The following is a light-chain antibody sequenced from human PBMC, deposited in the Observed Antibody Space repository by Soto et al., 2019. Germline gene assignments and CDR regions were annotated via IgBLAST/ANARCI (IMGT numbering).Light chain of an antibody. CDR3: CSDADSSPVV. Sequence: QSVLTQPASVSGSPGQSITISCTGTSSDVGSYNLVSWYQQHPGKAPKLMIYEVSKRPSGVYHRSPGSNSGNTASLTISGLQAEDEADYYCCSDADSSPVVFGTGTKLTVL. V-gene: IGLV2-23*02. J-gene: IGLJ1*01. CDR2: EVS. CDR1: SSDVGSYNL.